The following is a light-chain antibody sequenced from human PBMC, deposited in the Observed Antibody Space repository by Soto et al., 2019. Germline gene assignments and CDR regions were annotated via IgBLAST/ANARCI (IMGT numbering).Light chain of an antibody. CDR2: AAS. Sequence: DIQMTQSPSSLSASVGDRVNITCRASQDISHYLAWYQQKPGKVPKLLIYAASTLQSGVPSRFSGSGSGTDFTLTISSLQPEDVATYYCQKYNSAPLTFGQGTRLEIK. J-gene: IGKJ5*01. V-gene: IGKV1-27*01. CDR3: QKYNSAPLT. CDR1: QDISHY.